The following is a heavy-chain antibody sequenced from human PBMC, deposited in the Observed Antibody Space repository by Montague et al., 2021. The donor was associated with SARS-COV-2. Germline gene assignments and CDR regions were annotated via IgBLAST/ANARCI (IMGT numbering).Heavy chain of an antibody. Sequence: SETLSLTCTVSGGSISSSSYYWGWIRQPPGKGLEWIGSIYYSGSTYYNPSLKSRVTISVDTSKNRSSLKLSSVTAADTAVYYCARFPTSYYYDSKAAPATPDAFDIWGQGTMVTVSS. J-gene: IGHJ3*02. CDR2: IYYSGST. V-gene: IGHV4-39*01. CDR1: GGSISSSSYY. CDR3: ARFPTSYYYDSKAAPATPDAFDI. D-gene: IGHD3-22*01.